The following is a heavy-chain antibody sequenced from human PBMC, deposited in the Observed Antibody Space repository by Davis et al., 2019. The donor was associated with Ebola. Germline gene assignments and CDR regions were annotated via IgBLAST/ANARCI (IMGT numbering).Heavy chain of an antibody. J-gene: IGHJ6*02. D-gene: IGHD6-13*01. Sequence: PGGSLRLSCAASGFTFSSYSMNWVRQAPGKGLEWVSSISSSSSYIYYADSVKGRFTISRDNAKNSLYLQMNSLRAEDTAVYYCARDRSRAAAGSYYYYYYGMDVWGQGTTVTVSS. CDR1: GFTFSSYS. CDR3: ARDRSRAAAGSYYYYYYGMDV. CDR2: ISSSSSYI. V-gene: IGHV3-21*01.